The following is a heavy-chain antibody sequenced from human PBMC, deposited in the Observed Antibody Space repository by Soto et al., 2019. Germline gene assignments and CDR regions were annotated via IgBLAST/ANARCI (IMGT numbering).Heavy chain of an antibody. CDR3: ARGRPYGMGV. V-gene: IGHV3-74*01. CDR2: IDSDGSST. Sequence: GGSLRLSCAASGVTFGSYWMNWVRQAPGKGLVWVSRIDSDGSSTTYADSVKGRFTTSRDNAKNTLYLQMSSLRVEDTAVYYCARGRPYGMGVWGQGTTVTVSS. CDR1: GVTFGSYW. J-gene: IGHJ6*02.